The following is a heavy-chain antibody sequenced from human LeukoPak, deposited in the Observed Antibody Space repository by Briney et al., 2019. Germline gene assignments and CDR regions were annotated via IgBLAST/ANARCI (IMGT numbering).Heavy chain of an antibody. CDR3: AKSAFCGGDCFWYDH. D-gene: IGHD2-21*01. CDR1: GFTFGSHA. V-gene: IGHV3-23*01. Sequence: GSLRLSCAASGFTFGSHAMSWVRQAPGKGLEWVSSISGSGVTTYYADSVKGRFTISRDNSRNTLYVLMNSLRADDTAVYYCAKSAFCGGDCFWYDHWAQGILVTVS. J-gene: IGHJ4*02. CDR2: ISGSGVTT.